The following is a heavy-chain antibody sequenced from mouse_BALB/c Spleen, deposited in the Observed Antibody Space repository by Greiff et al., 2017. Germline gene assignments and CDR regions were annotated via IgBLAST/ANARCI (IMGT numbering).Heavy chain of an antibody. Sequence: DVKLVESGGGLVKPGGSLKLSCAASGFTFSDYYMYWVRQTPEKRLEWVATISDGGSYTYYPDSVKGRFTISRDNAKNNLYLQMSSLKSEDTAMYYCARGGNGNYAMDYWGQGTSVTVSS. V-gene: IGHV5-4*02. CDR3: ARGGNGNYAMDY. CDR2: ISDGGSYT. J-gene: IGHJ4*01. CDR1: GFTFSDYY. D-gene: IGHD2-1*01.